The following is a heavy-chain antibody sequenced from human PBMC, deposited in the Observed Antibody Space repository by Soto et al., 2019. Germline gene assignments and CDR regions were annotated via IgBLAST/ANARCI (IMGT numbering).Heavy chain of an antibody. D-gene: IGHD3-22*01. CDR2: ISSNGGST. CDR3: VWRGDYYYDSSGYYDY. V-gene: IGHV3-64D*08. J-gene: IGHJ4*02. Sequence: GGPLRLPCSASGFTFRSYAMPWVRQAPGKGLEYVSAISSNGGSTYYADSVKGRFTISRDNSKNTLYLQMSSLRAEDTAVYYCVWRGDYYYDSSGYYDYWGQGTLVTVSS. CDR1: GFTFRSYA.